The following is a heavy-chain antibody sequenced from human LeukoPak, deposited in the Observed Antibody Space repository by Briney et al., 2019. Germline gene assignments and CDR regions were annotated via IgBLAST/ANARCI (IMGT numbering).Heavy chain of an antibody. D-gene: IGHD2-2*01. CDR2: IYTSGRT. Sequence: SDTLSLTCTVSGGSLSRYYGSWIRRPAGKGLEWIGRIYTSGRTNYHPSLKSSVTMSVDTSKNQFSLELSSVPAAETAVYYCAREEIVVFPAAKLNLQGNWFNPWGQGTLVTVSS. J-gene: IGHJ5*02. CDR3: AREEIVVFPAAKLNLQGNWFNP. CDR1: GGSLSRYY. V-gene: IGHV4-4*07.